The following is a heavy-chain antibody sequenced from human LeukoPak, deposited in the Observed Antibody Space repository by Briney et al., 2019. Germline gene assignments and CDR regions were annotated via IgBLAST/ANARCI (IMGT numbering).Heavy chain of an antibody. CDR2: MNCKTGGT. V-gene: IGHV1-2*06. CDR1: GYTFTGYF. Sequence: GASVKVSRKASGYTFTGYFMHWVRQAPGQGLEWMGRMNCKTGGTNYAQKFQGRVTMTRDTSISTAYMELSSLRSDDTAIYYCAKEGAYCSGDCFDAFDIWGHGTMVTVSS. CDR3: AKEGAYCSGDCFDAFDI. D-gene: IGHD2-21*02. J-gene: IGHJ3*02.